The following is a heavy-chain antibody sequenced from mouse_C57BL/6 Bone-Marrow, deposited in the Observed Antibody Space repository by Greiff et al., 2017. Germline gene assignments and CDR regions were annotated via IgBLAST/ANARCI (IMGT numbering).Heavy chain of an antibody. Sequence: QVQLKESGPGLVAPSQSLSVTCTVSGFSLTSYGVHWVRQPPGKGLEWLVVICSDGSTTYNSALKSRLSISKDNSKSQVFLKMNSLQTDDTAMYYCAIITTVVASAWFAYWGQGTLVTVSA. CDR2: ICSDGST. D-gene: IGHD1-1*01. CDR3: AIITTVVASAWFAY. V-gene: IGHV2-6*03. J-gene: IGHJ3*01. CDR1: GFSLTSYG.